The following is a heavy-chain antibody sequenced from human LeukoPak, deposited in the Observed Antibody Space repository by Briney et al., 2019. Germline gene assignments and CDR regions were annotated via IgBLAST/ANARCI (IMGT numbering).Heavy chain of an antibody. J-gene: IGHJ4*02. CDR3: ARKKEYYYDSSDPLDY. CDR2: INPNSGGT. Sequence: GASVKVSCKASGYTFTGYYMHWVRQAPGQGLEWMGWINPNSGGTNYAQKFQGRVTMTRDTSISTAYMELSRLRSDDTAVYYCARKKEYYYDSSDPLDYWGQGTLVTVSS. V-gene: IGHV1-2*02. D-gene: IGHD3-22*01. CDR1: GYTFTGYY.